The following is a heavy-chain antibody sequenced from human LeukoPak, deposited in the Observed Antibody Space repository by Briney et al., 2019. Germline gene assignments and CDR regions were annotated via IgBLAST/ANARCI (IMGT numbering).Heavy chain of an antibody. V-gene: IGHV4-59*01. CDR2: SSYSGRS. Sequence: SETLSLICSVCFGSIGTYYWLWIRQVPGKGLEWIGYSSYSGRSNYNPSLKSQVTISVDTSNTHFSLYLDSVTAADTAVYYCAGSDTLHLHSSSWHFDYWGQGTLVTVSS. J-gene: IGHJ4*02. CDR1: FGSIGTYY. D-gene: IGHD6-13*01. CDR3: AGSDTLHLHSSSWHFDY.